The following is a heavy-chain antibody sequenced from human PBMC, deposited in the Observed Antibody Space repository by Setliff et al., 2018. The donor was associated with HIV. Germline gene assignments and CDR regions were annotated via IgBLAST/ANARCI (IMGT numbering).Heavy chain of an antibody. CDR2: IYYSGST. V-gene: IGHV4-59*01. Sequence: SETLSLTCTVSGGSISSYYWSRIRQPPGKGLEWIGYIYYSGSTNYNPSLKSRVTISVDTSKNQFSLKLSSVTAADTAVYYCARVISSWSAYYIDYWGQGTQVTVSS. D-gene: IGHD3-3*01. J-gene: IGHJ4*02. CDR3: ARVISSWSAYYIDY. CDR1: GGSISSYY.